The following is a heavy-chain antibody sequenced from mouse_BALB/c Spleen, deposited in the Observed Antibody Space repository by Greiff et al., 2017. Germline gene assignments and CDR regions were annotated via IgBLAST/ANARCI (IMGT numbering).Heavy chain of an antibody. CDR3: ARGEGYGFAY. CDR2: IDPSDSET. V-gene: IGHV1S126*01. D-gene: IGHD2-2*01. Sequence: VQLVESGPQLVRPGASVKISCKASGYSFTSYWMHWVKQRPGQGLEWIGMIDPSDSETRLNQKFKDKATLTVDKSSSTAYMQLSSPTSEDSAVYYCARGEGYGFAYWGQGTLVTVSA. CDR1: GYSFTSYW. J-gene: IGHJ3*01.